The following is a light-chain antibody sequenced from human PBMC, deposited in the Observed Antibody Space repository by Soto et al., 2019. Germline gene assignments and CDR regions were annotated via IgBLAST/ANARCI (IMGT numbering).Light chain of an antibody. V-gene: IGLV2-14*01. CDR2: EVS. CDR3: TSYTSSSTLDV. CDR1: SSDVGGYNY. J-gene: IGLJ1*01. Sequence: QSVLAQPASVSGSPGQSTTTSCTGTSSDVGGYNYVSWYQQHPGKAPKLMIYEVSNRPLGVSNRFSGSKSGNTASLTISGLQAEDEADYYCTSYTSSSTLDVFGTGTKSPS.